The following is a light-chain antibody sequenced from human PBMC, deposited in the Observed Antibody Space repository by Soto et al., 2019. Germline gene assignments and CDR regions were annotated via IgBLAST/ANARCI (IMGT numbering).Light chain of an antibody. Sequence: QSALTQPPSLSGTPGQSVTISCSGSSSNIEGNTVHWYQHLPGTAPKLLIYSDYHRPSGVPDRFSGSKSGTSASLAISGLQSEDEAAYYCAAWDDSLKGVIFGEGTKLTVL. CDR2: SDY. CDR3: AAWDDSLKGVI. V-gene: IGLV1-44*01. J-gene: IGLJ2*01. CDR1: SSNIEGNT.